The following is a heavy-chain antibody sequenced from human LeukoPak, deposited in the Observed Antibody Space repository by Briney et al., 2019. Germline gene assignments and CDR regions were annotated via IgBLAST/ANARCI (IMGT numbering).Heavy chain of an antibody. Sequence: PGGSLRLSCAVSGFTFSSYAMSWVRQAPGRGLEWVSGISASGGNTYYADSVKGRFTISRDNSKNTLYLQVNSLRAEDTAVYYCAKKSPIFGVVIPLFDYWGQGTLVSVSS. J-gene: IGHJ4*02. CDR3: AKKSPIFGVVIPLFDY. CDR1: GFTFSSYA. D-gene: IGHD3-3*01. V-gene: IGHV3-23*01. CDR2: ISASGGNT.